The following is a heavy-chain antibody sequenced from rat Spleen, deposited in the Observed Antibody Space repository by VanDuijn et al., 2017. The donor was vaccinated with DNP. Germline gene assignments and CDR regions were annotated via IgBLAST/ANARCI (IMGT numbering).Heavy chain of an antibody. CDR2: IRYDGSST. CDR1: GFTFSDYN. J-gene: IGHJ2*01. V-gene: IGHV5-7*01. Sequence: EVQLVESGGALVQPGRSMKLSCAASGFTFSDYNMAWVRQAPKKGLEWVATIRYDGSSTYYRDSVKGRFAISRDNAKSTLYLQMNSLKSEDTATYYCARPLFHYGSFPDYWGQGVMVTVSS. D-gene: IGHD1-3*01. CDR3: ARPLFHYGSFPDY.